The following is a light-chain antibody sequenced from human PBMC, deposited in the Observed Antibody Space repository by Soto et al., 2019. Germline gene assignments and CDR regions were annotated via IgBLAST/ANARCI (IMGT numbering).Light chain of an antibody. V-gene: IGLV1-44*01. CDR3: AVWGDKLDGPGV. CDR2: GHD. J-gene: IGLJ3*02. Sequence: QSVLTQPPSASGPPGQRVTISCSGSSSTIGNNAVDWYQQLPGTAPKLLIYGHDQRPLRVPDRFSASRSGTSATLAISGLQPGDEGIYYCAVWGDKLDGPGVFGGGTQLTVL. CDR1: SSTIGNNA.